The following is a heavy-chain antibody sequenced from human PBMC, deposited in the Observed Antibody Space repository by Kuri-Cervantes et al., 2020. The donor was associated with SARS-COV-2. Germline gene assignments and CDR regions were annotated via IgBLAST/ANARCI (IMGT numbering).Heavy chain of an antibody. CDR1: GFTFDDYA. J-gene: IGHJ6*03. CDR2: ISWNSGSI. Sequence: SLKISCAASGFTFDDYAMHWVRQAPGKGLEWVSGISWNSGSIGYADSVKGRFTISRDNSNNTLYLQMNSLTTEDTAVYFCAKNGGTMDYYHYMDVWGRGTTVTVSS. CDR3: AKNGGTMDYYHYMDV. D-gene: IGHD1-14*01. V-gene: IGHV3-9*01.